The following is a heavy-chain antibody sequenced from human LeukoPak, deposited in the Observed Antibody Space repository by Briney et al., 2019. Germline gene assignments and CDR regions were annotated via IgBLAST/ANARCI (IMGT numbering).Heavy chain of an antibody. J-gene: IGHJ3*02. CDR2: INHSGST. Sequence: SETLSLTCAVYGGSFSGYYWSWIRQPPGKGLEWIGEINHSGSTNYNPSLKSRVTISVDTSKNQFSLKLSSVTAADTAVYYCARCPRAGLDAFDIWGQGTMVTVSS. V-gene: IGHV4-34*01. CDR1: GGSFSGYY. D-gene: IGHD6-13*01. CDR3: ARCPRAGLDAFDI.